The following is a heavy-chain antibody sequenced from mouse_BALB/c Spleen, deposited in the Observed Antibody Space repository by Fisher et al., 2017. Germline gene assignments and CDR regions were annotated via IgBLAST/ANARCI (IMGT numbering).Heavy chain of an antibody. Sequence: RFTISRDNPKNTLFLQMTSLRSEDTAMYYCAREGGYYGHHWYFDVWGAGTTVTVSS. D-gene: IGHD1-2*01. V-gene: IGHV5-17*02. J-gene: IGHJ1*01. CDR3: AREGGYYGHHWYFDV.